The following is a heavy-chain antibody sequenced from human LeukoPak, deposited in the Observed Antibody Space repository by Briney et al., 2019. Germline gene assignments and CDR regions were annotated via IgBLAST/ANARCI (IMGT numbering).Heavy chain of an antibody. Sequence: GGSLRLSCAASGFTFSSYAMSWVRQAPGKGLEWVSAISGSGDNTYYADSVKGRFTVSRDNSKNTLYLQMNSLRAEDTAVYYCAKDGYRSGGSCYPTYKWFDPWGQGTLVTVSS. D-gene: IGHD2-15*01. CDR2: ISGSGDNT. J-gene: IGHJ5*02. CDR1: GFTFSSYA. CDR3: AKDGYRSGGSCYPTYKWFDP. V-gene: IGHV3-23*01.